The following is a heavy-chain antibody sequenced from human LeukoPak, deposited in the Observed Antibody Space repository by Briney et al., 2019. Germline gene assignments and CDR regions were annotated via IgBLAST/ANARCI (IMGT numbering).Heavy chain of an antibody. J-gene: IGHJ4*02. CDR1: GFTFGSYW. D-gene: IGHD2-21*02. CDR3: ARLSGEVTVFDY. Sequence: PGGSLRLSCAASGFTFGSYWMSWVRQAPGKGLEWVATIKKDGSAKYYVDSVKGRFTISRDNAENSLFLQMRTLRAEDTAVYYCARLSGEVTVFDYWGQGTLVTVSS. V-gene: IGHV3-7*01. CDR2: IKKDGSAK.